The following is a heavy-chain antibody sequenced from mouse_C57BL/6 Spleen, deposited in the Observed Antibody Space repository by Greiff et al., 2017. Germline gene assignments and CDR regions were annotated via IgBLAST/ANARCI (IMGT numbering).Heavy chain of an antibody. D-gene: IGHD1-1*01. V-gene: IGHV14-4*01. Sequence: VQLQQSGAELVRPGASVKLSCTASGFNIKDDYMHWVKQRPEQGLEWIGWIDPENGDTEYASKFQGKATITADTSSNTAYLQLSSLTSEDTAVYTCTNRSSPYYYVSSTAWFAYWGQGTLVTVSA. CDR1: GFNIKDDY. J-gene: IGHJ3*01. CDR2: IDPENGDT. CDR3: TNRSSPYYYVSSTAWFAY.